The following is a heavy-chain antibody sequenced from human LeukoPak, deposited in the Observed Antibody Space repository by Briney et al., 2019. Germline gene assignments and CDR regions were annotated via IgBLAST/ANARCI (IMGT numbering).Heavy chain of an antibody. D-gene: IGHD6-19*01. CDR2: IYYSGST. Sequence: SETLSLTCTVSGGSISIGDYYWSWIRQPPGKGLEWIGCIYYSGSTYYNPSLKSRVTISVDTSKNQFSLKLTSVTAADTAVYYCARAHNSGSDYWGQGTLVTVSS. J-gene: IGHJ4*02. CDR3: ARAHNSGSDY. CDR1: GGSISIGDYY. V-gene: IGHV4-30-4*01.